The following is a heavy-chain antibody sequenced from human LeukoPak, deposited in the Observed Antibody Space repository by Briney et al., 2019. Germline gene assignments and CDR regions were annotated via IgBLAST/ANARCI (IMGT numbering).Heavy chain of an antibody. V-gene: IGHV3-23*01. J-gene: IGHJ4*02. CDR2: ISGSGGST. CDR3: AKWALYDFWSGFYYFDY. CDR1: GFIFSSYA. Sequence: GGSLRLSCAASGFIFSSYAMSWVRQAPGKGLEWVSTISGSGGSTYYADSVKGRFTISRDNSKNTLYLQMNSLRAEDTAVYYCAKWALYDFWSGFYYFDYWGQGTLVTVSS. D-gene: IGHD3-3*01.